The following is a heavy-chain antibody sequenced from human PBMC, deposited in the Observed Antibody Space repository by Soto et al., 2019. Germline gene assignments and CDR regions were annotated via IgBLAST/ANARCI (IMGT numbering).Heavy chain of an antibody. J-gene: IGHJ6*02. V-gene: IGHV3-72*01. CDR1: GLIFSDYH. CDR3: AMLGGWSGGSSGMDV. Sequence: EVQLVESGGGLVQPGGSLRLSCAASGLIFSDYHMDWVRQAPGKGLEWVGRIRRKANSYTTEYAASVKGRLTISGDDSKNSLDLQMNSLKSEDTAVYYCAMLGGWSGGSSGMDVWGQGTTVTVSS. D-gene: IGHD6-19*01. CDR2: IRRKANSYTT.